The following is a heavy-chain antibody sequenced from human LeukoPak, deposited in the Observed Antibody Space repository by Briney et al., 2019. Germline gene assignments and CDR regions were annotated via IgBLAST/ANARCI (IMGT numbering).Heavy chain of an antibody. D-gene: IGHD1-26*01. Sequence: SETLSLTCAVYGGSFSGYYWSWIRQPPGKGLAWIGEINHSGSTNYNPSLKSRVTISVDTSKNQFSLKLSSVTAADTAVYYCARRPTPGVGATYYFDYWGQGTLVTVSS. J-gene: IGHJ4*02. CDR3: ARRPTPGVGATYYFDY. CDR2: INHSGST. CDR1: GGSFSGYY. V-gene: IGHV4-34*01.